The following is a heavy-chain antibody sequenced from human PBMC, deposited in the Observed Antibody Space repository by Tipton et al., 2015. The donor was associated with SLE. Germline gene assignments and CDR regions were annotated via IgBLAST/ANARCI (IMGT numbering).Heavy chain of an antibody. D-gene: IGHD3-9*01. Sequence: TLSLTCSVSGGAVSHNYWSWIRQPPGKGLEWIGYIHSSGTTKYNSSLRSRVTISVDTSKNQFSLRLTSVTAADAAVYYCAREGLHDDMLTGLLGRGCYFDHWGQGALVTVS. J-gene: IGHJ4*02. CDR2: IHSSGTT. CDR1: GGAVSHNY. CDR3: AREGLHDDMLTGLLGRGCYFDH. V-gene: IGHV4-59*02.